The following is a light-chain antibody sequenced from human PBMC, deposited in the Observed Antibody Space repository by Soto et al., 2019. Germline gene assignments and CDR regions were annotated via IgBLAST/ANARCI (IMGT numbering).Light chain of an antibody. V-gene: IGKV3-15*01. J-gene: IGKJ1*01. CDR2: GAF. Sequence: EMVMTQSPATLSVSPGERATLSCRASQSVGSNLAWYQQKPGQAPRLLIFGAFTRATGVPARFSGSASGTEFTLTISSLQSEDFAVYYCQEYSSWWTFGQGTKVEIK. CDR3: QEYSSWWT. CDR1: QSVGSN.